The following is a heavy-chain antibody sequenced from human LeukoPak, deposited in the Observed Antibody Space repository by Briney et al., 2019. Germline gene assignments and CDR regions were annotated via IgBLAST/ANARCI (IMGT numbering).Heavy chain of an antibody. CDR1: GFTFSSYG. D-gene: IGHD2-8*01. V-gene: IGHV3-33*01. CDR3: ARAKRGLTDY. J-gene: IGHJ4*02. CDR2: IWYDGSNK. Sequence: GRSLRVSCAASGFTFSSYGMHWVRQAPGRGLEWVAVIWYDGSNKYYADSVKGRFTISRDNSKNTLYLQMNSLRAEDTAVYYCARAKRGLTDYWGQGTLVTVSS.